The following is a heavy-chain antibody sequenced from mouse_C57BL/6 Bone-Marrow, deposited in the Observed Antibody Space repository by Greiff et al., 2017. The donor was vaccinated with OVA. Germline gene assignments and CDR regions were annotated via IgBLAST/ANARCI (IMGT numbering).Heavy chain of an antibody. D-gene: IGHD2-5*01. J-gene: IGHJ4*01. CDR2: ISSGSSTI. CDR3: ARQGHPYYSNYENAMDY. V-gene: IGHV5-17*01. Sequence: EVNVVESGGGLVKPGGSLKLSCAASGFTFSDYGMHWVRQAPEKGLEWVAYISSGSSTIYYADTVKGRFTISRDNAKNTLFLQMTSLRSEDTAMYYCARQGHPYYSNYENAMDYWGQGTSVTVSS. CDR1: GFTFSDYG.